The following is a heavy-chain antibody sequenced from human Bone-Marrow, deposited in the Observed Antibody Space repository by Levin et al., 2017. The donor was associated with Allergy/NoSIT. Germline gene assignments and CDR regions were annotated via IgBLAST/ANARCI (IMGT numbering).Heavy chain of an antibody. V-gene: IGHV4-30-4*01. CDR3: ARGYGAGSYYYYGLDV. D-gene: IGHD3-10*01. J-gene: IGHJ6*02. CDR1: GGSVSSGNYF. CDR2: IYYHEYT. Sequence: SQTLSLTCNVSGGSVSSGNYFWTWIRQSPGKGLEWIGYIYYHEYTYSNPSLKSRLTISEDTSKNQFSLKLASVTAADTAVYYCARGYGAGSYYYYGLDVWGQGTTVTVSS.